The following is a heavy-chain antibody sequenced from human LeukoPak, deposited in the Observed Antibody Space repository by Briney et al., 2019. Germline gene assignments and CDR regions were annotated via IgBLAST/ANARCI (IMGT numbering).Heavy chain of an antibody. CDR2: ISYSGST. CDR3: ARVGRGDHTWGSYYYDH. V-gene: IGHV4-59*01. CDR1: GDSLSSYH. Sequence: PSETLSLTCTVSGDSLSSYHWSWIRQPPGKGLEWIGYISYSGSTSYNPSLKSRVTISVDTSKNQFSLKLSSVTAADTAVYYCARVGRGDHTWGSYYYDHWGQGTPVTVSS. J-gene: IGHJ4*02. D-gene: IGHD3-16*01.